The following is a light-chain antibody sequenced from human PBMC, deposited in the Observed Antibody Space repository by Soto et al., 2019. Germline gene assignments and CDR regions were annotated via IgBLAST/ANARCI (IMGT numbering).Light chain of an antibody. J-gene: IGKJ2*01. CDR2: KAS. CDR1: QNVSNW. Sequence: DVEMTQSPSTLPTSIGDRVTINCRASQNVSNWLAWYQQKPGKAPILLIYKASRLESGVPSRFSASGSGTDFTLTINSLQSDDFATYFCQQYSKESTFGQGTKLEIK. CDR3: QQYSKEST. V-gene: IGKV1-5*03.